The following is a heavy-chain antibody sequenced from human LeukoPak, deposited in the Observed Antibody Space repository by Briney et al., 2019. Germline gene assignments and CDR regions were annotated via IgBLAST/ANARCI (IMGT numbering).Heavy chain of an antibody. V-gene: IGHV3-30*18. J-gene: IGHJ4*02. D-gene: IGHD5-24*01. CDR2: ISFDGSNQ. CDR3: AKDSGDGYDHAPEYYFDY. Sequence: PERSLRLSCAASGFTFSNYGMHWVRQAPGKGLEWVTVISFDGSNQYYADSVKGRFTISRDNSKNILYLQMNSLRPEDTAVYYCAKDSGDGYDHAPEYYFDYWGQGTLVTVSS. CDR1: GFTFSNYG.